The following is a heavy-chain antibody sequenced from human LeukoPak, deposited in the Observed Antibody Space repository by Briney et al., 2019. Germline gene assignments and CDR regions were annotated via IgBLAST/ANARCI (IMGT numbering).Heavy chain of an antibody. D-gene: IGHD7-27*01. V-gene: IGHV1-2*06. CDR1: GYTFIDYF. Sequence: GASVKVSCKTSGYTFIDYFIHWVRQAPGQGLEGMGRLNPNNGYTFYTEEFQGRVTMTSDTSISTAYMELTGLTSDDTALYYCARDLSSTSNWEFDYWGQGTLVTVSS. CDR2: LNPNNGYT. CDR3: ARDLSSTSNWEFDY. J-gene: IGHJ4*02.